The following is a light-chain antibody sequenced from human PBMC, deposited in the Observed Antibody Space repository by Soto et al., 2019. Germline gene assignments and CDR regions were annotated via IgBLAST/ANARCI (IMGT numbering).Light chain of an antibody. J-gene: IGKJ1*01. CDR3: QQYNSYST. V-gene: IGKV1-5*01. CDR2: DAS. CDR1: QSISSW. Sequence: DIQMNQSPSTLSASVGDRVTITCRASQSISSWLAWYQQRPGKAPKLLIFDASSLERGVPSRFSGSGSGTEFTLTISSLQPDDFATYYCQQYNSYSTFGQGTKVEIK.